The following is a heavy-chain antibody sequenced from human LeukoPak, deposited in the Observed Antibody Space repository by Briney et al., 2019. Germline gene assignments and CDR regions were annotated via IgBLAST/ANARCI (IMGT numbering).Heavy chain of an antibody. D-gene: IGHD3-16*01. J-gene: IGHJ4*02. CDR3: ARSRGPNTFGGVHDY. Sequence: GGSLRLSCAASGFTFSSYAMSWVRQAPEKGLEWVSAISDNGGGTYYADSVKGRFTISRDNSKNTLYLQMNSLRAEDTAVYYCARSRGPNTFGGVHDYWGQGTLVTVSS. CDR1: GFTFSSYA. V-gene: IGHV3-23*01. CDR2: ISDNGGGT.